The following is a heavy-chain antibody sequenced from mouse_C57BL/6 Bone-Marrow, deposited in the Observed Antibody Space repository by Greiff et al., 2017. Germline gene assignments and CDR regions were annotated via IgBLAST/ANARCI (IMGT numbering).Heavy chain of an antibody. J-gene: IGHJ4*01. V-gene: IGHV6-3*01. CDR2: IRLKSDNYAT. CDR3: TAKYYGSSYKGMDY. CDR1: GFTFSNYW. Sequence: EVKVEESGGGLVQPGGSMKLSCVASGFTFSNYWMNWVRQSPEKGLEWVAQIRLKSDNYATHYAESVKGRFTISRDNSKSSVYLQMNNLRAEDTGIYYCTAKYYGSSYKGMDYWGQGNSVTVSS. D-gene: IGHD1-1*01.